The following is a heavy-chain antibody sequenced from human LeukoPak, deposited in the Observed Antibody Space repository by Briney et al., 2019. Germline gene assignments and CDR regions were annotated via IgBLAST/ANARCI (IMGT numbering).Heavy chain of an antibody. CDR1: GFNFTNHA. J-gene: IGHJ4*02. CDR2: ISGGGDIT. D-gene: IGHD2-21*02. Sequence: GGSLRLSCAASGFNFTNHAMSWVRQTPGKGLEWVSAISGGGDITYYADSVTGRFTISRDNSKDTLFLQMHSLRPGDTAVYYCVREDTPATANYWGQGTLVTISS. V-gene: IGHV3-23*01. CDR3: VREDTPATANY.